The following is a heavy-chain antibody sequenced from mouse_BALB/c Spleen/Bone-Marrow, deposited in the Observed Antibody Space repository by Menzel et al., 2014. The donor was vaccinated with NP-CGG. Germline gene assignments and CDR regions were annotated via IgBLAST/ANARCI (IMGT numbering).Heavy chain of an antibody. Sequence: EVKLVESGGGLVQPGGSLKLSCAASGFDSSRYWMSWVRQAPGKGLEWIGEINPDSNTINYTPSLKDKFIISRDNAKNTLYLQMSKVRSEDTALYYCSRLGYYGGFAYWGQGTLVTVSA. J-gene: IGHJ3*01. CDR3: SRLGYYGGFAY. D-gene: IGHD2-3*01. CDR1: GFDSSRYW. CDR2: INPDSNTI. V-gene: IGHV4-1*02.